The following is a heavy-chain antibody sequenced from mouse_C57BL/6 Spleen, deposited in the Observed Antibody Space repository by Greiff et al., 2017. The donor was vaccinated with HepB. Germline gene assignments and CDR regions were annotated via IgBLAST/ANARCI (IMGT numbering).Heavy chain of an antibody. Sequence: VQLQQSGPELVKPGASVKISCKASGYAFSSSWMNWVKQRPGKGLEWIGRIYPGDGDTNYNGKFKGKATLTADKSSSTAYMQLSSLTSEDSAVYCCARGVVAPDWYFDVWGTGTTVTVSS. J-gene: IGHJ1*03. CDR1: GYAFSSSW. D-gene: IGHD1-1*01. V-gene: IGHV1-82*01. CDR3: ARGVVAPDWYFDV. CDR2: IYPGDGDT.